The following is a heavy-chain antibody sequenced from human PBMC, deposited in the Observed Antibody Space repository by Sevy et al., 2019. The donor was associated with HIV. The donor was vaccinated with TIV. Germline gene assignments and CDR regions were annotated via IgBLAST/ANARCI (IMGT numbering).Heavy chain of an antibody. CDR2: ISGDGVYV. D-gene: IGHD2-15*01. CDR1: GFTFSNYN. V-gene: IGHV3-21*01. J-gene: IGHJ5*02. Sequence: GGSLRLSCAASGFTFSNYNMNWVRLAPGKGLDWVSSISGDGVYVHYADSVKGRFTISRDKAKNSLYLQMNSLRVEDTAVYYCVAVYCTGGRCYWFDPWGQGTLVTVSS. CDR3: VAVYCTGGRCYWFDP.